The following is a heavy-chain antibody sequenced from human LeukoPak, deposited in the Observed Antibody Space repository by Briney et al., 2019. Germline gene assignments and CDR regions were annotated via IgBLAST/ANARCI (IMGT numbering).Heavy chain of an antibody. D-gene: IGHD1-26*01. J-gene: IGHJ4*02. CDR3: ARDKGGRIVGATTSFDY. CDR2: ISSSSSYI. V-gene: IGHV3-21*01. CDR1: GFTFSSYA. Sequence: GGSLRLSCAASGFTFSSYAMSWVRQAPGKGLEWVSSISSSSSYIYYADSVKGRFTISRDNAKNSLYLQMNSLRAEDTAVYYCARDKGGRIVGATTSFDYWGQGTLVTVSS.